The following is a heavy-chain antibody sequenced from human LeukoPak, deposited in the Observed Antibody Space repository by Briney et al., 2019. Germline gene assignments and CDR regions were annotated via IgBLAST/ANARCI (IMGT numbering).Heavy chain of an antibody. Sequence: PGRSLRLSCAASGFTFDDYAMHWVRQAPGKGLEWVSGISWNSGGIGYADSVKGRFTISRDNAKRSLYLQMNNLRAEDTALYYCAGRIAAAQFDYWGQGTLVTVSS. D-gene: IGHD6-13*01. CDR1: GFTFDDYA. J-gene: IGHJ4*02. CDR3: AGRIAAAQFDY. CDR2: ISWNSGGI. V-gene: IGHV3-9*01.